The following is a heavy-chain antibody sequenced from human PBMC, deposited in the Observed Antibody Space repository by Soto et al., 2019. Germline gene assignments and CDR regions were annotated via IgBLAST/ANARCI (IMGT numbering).Heavy chain of an antibody. Sequence: GGSLRVSGAAAGCTFSSYAVSWVRQAPGKGLEWVSAISGSGGSTYYADSVKGRFTISRDNSKNTLYLQVNSLRAEDTAVYYCAKDSSSSVDDAFDIWGQGTMVTVSS. CDR3: AKDSSSSVDDAFDI. D-gene: IGHD6-6*01. J-gene: IGHJ3*02. V-gene: IGHV3-23*01. CDR2: ISGSGGST. CDR1: GCTFSSYA.